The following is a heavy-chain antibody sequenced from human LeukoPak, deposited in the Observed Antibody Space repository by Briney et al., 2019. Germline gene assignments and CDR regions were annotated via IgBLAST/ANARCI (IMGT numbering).Heavy chain of an antibody. Sequence: GGFLRLSCAASGFTFSGFGIHRVRQAPGEGLEWVTLIMYDGSNKYYADSVKGRFTISRDNSKNTVYLQMDSLRAEDTAVYYCARDQSGGYSGFDPRDWGQGALVTVSS. D-gene: IGHD5-12*01. CDR2: IMYDGSNK. CDR1: GFTFSGFG. J-gene: IGHJ4*02. V-gene: IGHV3-33*01. CDR3: ARDQSGGYSGFDPRD.